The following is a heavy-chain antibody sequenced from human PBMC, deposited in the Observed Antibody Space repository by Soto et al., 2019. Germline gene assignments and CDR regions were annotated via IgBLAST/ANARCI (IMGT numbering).Heavy chain of an antibody. CDR1: GGTFSGYA. CDR2: IIPLLGIT. V-gene: IGHV1-69*01. CDR3: ARVPRSITGTTSSEDFQH. Sequence: QAQLMQSGAEVQKPGSSVKVSCKASGGTFSGYAINWVRQAPGQGLEWMGGIIPLLGITDYGQKFQGRITIAADESTGTAYMDLRGLRSEDTAVYYCARVPRSITGTTSSEDFQHWGQGTLVSVSS. J-gene: IGHJ1*01. D-gene: IGHD1-20*01.